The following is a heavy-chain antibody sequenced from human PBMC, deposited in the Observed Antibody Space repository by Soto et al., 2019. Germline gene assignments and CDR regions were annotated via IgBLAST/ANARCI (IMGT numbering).Heavy chain of an antibody. Sequence: SETLSLTCTVSGGSVSSGSNYWSWIRQPPGKGLEWIGYFSYSGTTNYNPSLKSPVTISVDTSKNQFSLKLTSVTDADTAVYYCARDPLLCSGGSCCSTWFDPWGQGTLVTVSS. V-gene: IGHV4-61*01. CDR2: FSYSGTT. D-gene: IGHD2-15*01. CDR1: GGSVSSGSNY. J-gene: IGHJ5*02. CDR3: ARDPLLCSGGSCCSTWFDP.